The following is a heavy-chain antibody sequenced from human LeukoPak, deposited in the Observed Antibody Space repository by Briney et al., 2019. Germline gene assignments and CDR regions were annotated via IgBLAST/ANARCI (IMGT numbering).Heavy chain of an antibody. D-gene: IGHD5-12*01. J-gene: IGHJ5*02. CDR1: GGSISSGSYY. Sequence: PSETLSLTCTVSGGSISSGSYYWSWIRQPAGKALEWIGRIYTSGSTKYNPSLKSRVTISVDTSKNQFSLKLSSVTAADTAVYYCARVSPYEGNWFDPWGQGTLVTVSS. V-gene: IGHV4-61*02. CDR2: IYTSGST. CDR3: ARVSPYEGNWFDP.